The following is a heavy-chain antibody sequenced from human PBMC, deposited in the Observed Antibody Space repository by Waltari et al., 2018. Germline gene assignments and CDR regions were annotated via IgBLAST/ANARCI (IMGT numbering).Heavy chain of an antibody. J-gene: IGHJ5*02. Sequence: QLQLQESGPGLVKPSETLSLTCTVSGGSISSSSYYWGWIRQPPGKGLEWLGSIYYSGSNYYNPPLKIRVTIYVDTSKNQFSLKRSSVTAADTAVYYCARDKAAAGSEGLRNWFDPWGQGTLVTVSS. CDR1: GGSISSSSYY. CDR3: ARDKAAAGSEGLRNWFDP. V-gene: IGHV4-39*02. D-gene: IGHD6-13*01. CDR2: IYYSGSN.